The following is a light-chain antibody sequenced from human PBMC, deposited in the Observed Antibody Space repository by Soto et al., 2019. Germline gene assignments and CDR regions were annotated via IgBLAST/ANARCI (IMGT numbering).Light chain of an antibody. CDR1: QSITNI. CDR2: AAS. CDR3: QQLNNYPT. J-gene: IGKJ4*01. V-gene: IGKV1-17*01. Sequence: IHMTQSPSSLSASVGDRVTITCRASQSITNILNWYQQTPGKAPQLLIYAASTLQSGAPSRFSGSGSGTDFTLTISSLEPEDLATYYCQQLNNYPTFGGGTKVDIK.